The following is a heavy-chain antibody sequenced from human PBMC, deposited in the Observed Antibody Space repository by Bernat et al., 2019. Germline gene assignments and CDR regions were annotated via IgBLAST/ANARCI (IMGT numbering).Heavy chain of an antibody. Sequence: QVQLVESGGGLVKPGGSLRLSCAASGFTFSDYYMSWIRQAPGKGLEWVSYISSSSSYTNYADSVKGRFTISRDNAKNSLYLQMNSLRAEDTAVYYCAGDSRDLLYLAWFDPWAREPWSPSPQ. CDR2: ISSSSSYT. CDR3: AGDSRDLLYLAWFDP. J-gene: IGHJ5*02. V-gene: IGHV3-11*05. D-gene: IGHD2-15*01. CDR1: GFTFSDYY.